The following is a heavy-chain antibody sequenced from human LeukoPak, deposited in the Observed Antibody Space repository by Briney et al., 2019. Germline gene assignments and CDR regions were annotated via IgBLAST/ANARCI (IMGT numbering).Heavy chain of an antibody. V-gene: IGHV1-69*01. Sequence: GSSVKVSCKASGGTFSSHAISWVRQAPGQGLEWMGGIIPIFGTANYAQKFQGRVTITADESTSTAYMELSSLRSEDTAVYYCATPIRITMVRGVTAEYGMDVWGKGTTATVSS. J-gene: IGHJ6*04. CDR1: GGTFSSHA. CDR3: ATPIRITMVRGVTAEYGMDV. D-gene: IGHD3-10*01. CDR2: IIPIFGTA.